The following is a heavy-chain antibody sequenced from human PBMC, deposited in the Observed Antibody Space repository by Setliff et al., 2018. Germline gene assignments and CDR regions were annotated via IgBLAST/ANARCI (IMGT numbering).Heavy chain of an antibody. CDR1: GGSVSSTSHY. Sequence: SETLSLTCNVSGGSVSSTSHYWTWIRQPAGKELEWIGRVSASGSTTYNPSLKSRVTMSVDTSRNQISLNLTSVTAADTAMYYCARERTIFGILVISGWFDPWGQGTVVTVSS. CDR2: VSASGST. J-gene: IGHJ5*02. CDR3: ARERTIFGILVISGWFDP. V-gene: IGHV4-61*02. D-gene: IGHD3-3*01.